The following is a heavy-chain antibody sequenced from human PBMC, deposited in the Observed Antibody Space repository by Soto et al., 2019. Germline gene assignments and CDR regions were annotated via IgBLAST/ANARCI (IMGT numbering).Heavy chain of an antibody. CDR2: IYYSGST. CDR3: ARQTNFHGNNRFFDS. Sequence: PSETLSLTCTVSGGSIYSSSYSWGWIRQPPGKGLEWIGSIYYSGSTYYNPSLKSRVTISVDTSKSQFSLKLSSVTAADTAVYHCARQTNFHGNNRFFDSWGQGTLVTSPQ. J-gene: IGHJ4*02. V-gene: IGHV4-39*01. D-gene: IGHD1-20*01. CDR1: GGSIYSSSYS.